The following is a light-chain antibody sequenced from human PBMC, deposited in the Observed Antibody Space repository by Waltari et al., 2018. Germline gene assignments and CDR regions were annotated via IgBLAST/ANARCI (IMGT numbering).Light chain of an antibody. V-gene: IGKV4-1*01. CDR2: GAS. CDR3: QQYYSAPPNT. CDR1: HSGFYNSSKKHY. J-gene: IGKJ2*01. Sequence: IVMTQSPPFLAVSLGERSTINCTSSHSGFYNSSKKHYISWYQQKPRRTLKLLIYGASTREARVPERFRGSGSGTHFNLTIDNMQAEDVAIYYCQQYYSAPPNTFGRGTKLDLK.